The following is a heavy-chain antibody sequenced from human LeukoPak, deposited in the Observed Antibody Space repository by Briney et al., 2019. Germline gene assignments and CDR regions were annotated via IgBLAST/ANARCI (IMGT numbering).Heavy chain of an antibody. CDR3: ARDGYSGSSLFDY. CDR1: GGSISSHF. J-gene: IGHJ4*02. D-gene: IGHD1-26*01. V-gene: IGHV4-59*11. CDR2: THYSGST. Sequence: SETLSLTCTVSGGSISSHFWSWIRQPPGKGLEWIGYTHYSGSTNYNPSLKSRLTISVDTSKNQFSLKLSSVTAADTAVYYCARDGYSGSSLFDYWGQGTLVSVSS.